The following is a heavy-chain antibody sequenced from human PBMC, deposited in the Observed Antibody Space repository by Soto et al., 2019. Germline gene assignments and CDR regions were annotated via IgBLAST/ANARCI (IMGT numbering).Heavy chain of an antibody. CDR1: GFNFNNYG. J-gene: IGHJ4*02. CDR2: VSKSDYT. CDR3: AREDSIIIPAVSDF. Sequence: GSLRLSCAVSGFNFNNYGINWVRQAPGKGLEWVSSVSKSDYTYYSDSVKGRFTISRDNAKNSVSLQMNTLRAEDTAVYYCAREDSIIIPAVSDFWGQGTLVTVSS. V-gene: IGHV3-21*01. D-gene: IGHD2-2*01.